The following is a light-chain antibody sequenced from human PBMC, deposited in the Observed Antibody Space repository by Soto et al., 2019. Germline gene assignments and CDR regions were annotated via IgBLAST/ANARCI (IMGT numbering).Light chain of an antibody. CDR2: DTS. CDR3: QQYGYLGT. Sequence: EVVFTQSPCTLSLSPGERATLSCRTSQALSSSVLAWYHQTPGQAPRLLIYDTSTRAIDIPDRFSGSGSGTDFTLTISRLEPEDFAVYYCQQYGYLGTFGQGTKVDIK. CDR1: QALSSSV. J-gene: IGKJ1*01. V-gene: IGKV3-20*01.